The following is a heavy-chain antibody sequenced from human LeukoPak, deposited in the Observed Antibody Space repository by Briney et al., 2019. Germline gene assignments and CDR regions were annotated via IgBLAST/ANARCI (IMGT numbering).Heavy chain of an antibody. CDR2: IMKDGSEK. J-gene: IGHJ5*02. CDR1: GFIFDDYA. CDR3: ARVVLGIQSWFDP. D-gene: IGHD3-16*01. Sequence: GGSLRLSCAASGFIFDDYAMSWVRQAPGKGLEWVANIMKDGSEKYYVDSVKGRFTISRDIANKLLYLQMNSLRAEDTAVYYCARVVLGIQSWFDPWGQGTLVTVSS. V-gene: IGHV3-7*01.